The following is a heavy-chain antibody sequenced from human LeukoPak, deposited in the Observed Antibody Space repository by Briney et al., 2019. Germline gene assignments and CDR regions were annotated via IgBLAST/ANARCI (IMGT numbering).Heavy chain of an antibody. Sequence: GASVKVSCKASGYTFSSYAMSWVRQAPGKGLEWVSVISATDGSAYYADSVKGRFTISRDNSKNALYLQMNSLRAEDTAVYFCAKDGSGSFWQLYFDYWGQGTLVTVSS. D-gene: IGHD3-10*01. V-gene: IGHV3-23*01. J-gene: IGHJ4*02. CDR2: ISATDGSA. CDR3: AKDGSGSFWQLYFDY. CDR1: GYTFSSYA.